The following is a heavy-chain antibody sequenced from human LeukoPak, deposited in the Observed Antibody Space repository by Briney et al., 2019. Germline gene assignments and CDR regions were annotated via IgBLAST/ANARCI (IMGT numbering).Heavy chain of an antibody. J-gene: IGHJ4*02. V-gene: IGHV3-11*01. CDR1: GFTFSDYY. Sequence: GGSLRLSCAASGFTFSDYYMSWIRQAPGEGLEWVSYISSSGSTIYYADSVRGRFTISRDNAKNSLYLQMNSLRAEDTAVYYCARVRRVYYFDYWGQGTLVTVSS. CDR2: ISSSGSTI. CDR3: ARVRRVYYFDY. D-gene: IGHD1-1*01.